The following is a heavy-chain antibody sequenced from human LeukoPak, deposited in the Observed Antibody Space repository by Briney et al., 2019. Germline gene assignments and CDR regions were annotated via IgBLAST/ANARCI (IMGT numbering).Heavy chain of an antibody. CDR2: IYTSGST. V-gene: IGHV4-61*02. D-gene: IGHD3-22*01. Sequence: SQTLTLTCTVSGNSISSGDNYWSWIRQPAGKGLEWIGRIYTSGSTNYNPSLKSRVTISGDTSKNQFSLRLSSVTAADTAVYYCARASYSYDINGWVPFDYWGQGTLVTVSS. CDR3: ARASYSYDINGWVPFDY. CDR1: GNSISSGDNY. J-gene: IGHJ4*02.